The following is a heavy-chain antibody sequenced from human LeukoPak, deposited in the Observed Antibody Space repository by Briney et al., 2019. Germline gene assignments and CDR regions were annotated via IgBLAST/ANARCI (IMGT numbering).Heavy chain of an antibody. CDR1: GYTFTSYS. J-gene: IGHJ5*02. D-gene: IGHD2-21*02. Sequence: ASVKVSCKASGYTFTSYSMHWVRQAPGQGLEWMGIINPSGGSTSYAQKFQGRVTMTRDTPTSTVYMELSSLRSEDTAVYYCARGGSCNSASGGDCSHLLIAWGQGTLVTVSS. CDR3: ARGGSCNSASGGDCSHLLIA. CDR2: INPSGGST. V-gene: IGHV1-46*01.